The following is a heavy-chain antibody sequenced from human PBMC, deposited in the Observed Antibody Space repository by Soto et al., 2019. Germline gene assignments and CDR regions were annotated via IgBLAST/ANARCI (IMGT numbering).Heavy chain of an antibody. Sequence: RLSCSASGFAFSTYAMSWVRQAPGRGLEWVSGISGSGDRTYYVYSVKGRFTISRDNSKNTLYLQMSSLRAEDTAVYYCAKDFYSSGTSRSDFWGQGTLVTVSS. CDR3: AKDFYSSGTSRSDF. D-gene: IGHD3-10*01. V-gene: IGHV3-23*01. CDR1: GFAFSTYA. CDR2: ISGSGDRT. J-gene: IGHJ4*02.